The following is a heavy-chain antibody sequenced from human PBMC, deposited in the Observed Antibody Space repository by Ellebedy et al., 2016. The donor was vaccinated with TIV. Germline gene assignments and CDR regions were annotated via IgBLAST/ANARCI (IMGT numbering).Heavy chain of an antibody. Sequence: GESLKISCAASGLTFNNYGLHWVRQAPGTGLEWVAFIWYDGSSKYYADSVKGRFTISRDNSENTLYLQMNSLRAEDTAVYFCARDLRWDWSGQRIDYWGQGSLVTVSS. CDR1: GLTFNNYG. CDR2: IWYDGSSK. D-gene: IGHD3-3*01. J-gene: IGHJ4*02. CDR3: ARDLRWDWSGQRIDY. V-gene: IGHV3-33*01.